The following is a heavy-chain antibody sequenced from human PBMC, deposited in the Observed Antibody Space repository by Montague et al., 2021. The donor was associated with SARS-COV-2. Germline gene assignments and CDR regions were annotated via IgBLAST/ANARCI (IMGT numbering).Heavy chain of an antibody. CDR3: ARAPVSGYRGGFDY. J-gene: IGHJ4*02. CDR1: GGSISSYY. Sequence: SETLSLTCTVSGGSISSYYWSWIRQPARKGPEWIGRIFTSGTTNYSPSLKSRVTMSVDTSKNQFSLKLSSVTAADTAVYYCARAPVSGYRGGFDYWGQGTLVTVSS. D-gene: IGHD5-12*01. V-gene: IGHV4-4*07. CDR2: IFTSGTT.